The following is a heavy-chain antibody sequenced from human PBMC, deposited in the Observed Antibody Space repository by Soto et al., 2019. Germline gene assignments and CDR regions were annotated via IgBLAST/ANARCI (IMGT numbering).Heavy chain of an antibody. CDR2: ISGSGEST. CDR3: AKEGLIAGGITWFDP. CDR1: GFTFTSYA. Sequence: EVRLLESGGGLVQPGGSLRLSCAASGFTFTSYAMTWVRHAPGKGLEWVSTISGSGESTYYADSVKGRFTVSRDNCKNMLHVQTNCLRDDDTAVYYCAKEGLIAGGITWFDPGGQGTLV. J-gene: IGHJ5*02. D-gene: IGHD1-20*01. V-gene: IGHV3-23*01.